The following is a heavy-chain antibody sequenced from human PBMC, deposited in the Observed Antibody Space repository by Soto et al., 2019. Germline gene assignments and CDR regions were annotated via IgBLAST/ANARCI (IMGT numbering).Heavy chain of an antibody. J-gene: IGHJ6*02. D-gene: IGHD3-16*02. Sequence: QGQLGESGGGLAKPGGSLRLSFAASGFTFSDYYMSWIRQPPGKGLEWVSYISSSGTTIYYADSVKGRFTISRDNARNSLFLQMNSLRAEDTAVYYCAKGYVWGSYRPSMDVWGHGTTVTVSS. CDR2: ISSSGTTI. CDR3: AKGYVWGSYRPSMDV. V-gene: IGHV3-11*01. CDR1: GFTFSDYY.